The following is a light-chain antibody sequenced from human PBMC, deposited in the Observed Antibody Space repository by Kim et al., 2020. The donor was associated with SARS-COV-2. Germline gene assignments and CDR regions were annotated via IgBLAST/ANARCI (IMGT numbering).Light chain of an antibody. CDR1: QSVSDN. CDR3: QQYNNWPEA. J-gene: IGKJ2*01. CDR2: DAS. V-gene: IGKV3-15*01. Sequence: EIVMTQSPATLSVSPGERVTLSCRASQSVSDNLAWYQQKPGQAPRLLIYDASTRATGIPVRFSGSGSGTEFTLTITSLQSEDFAVYFCQQYNNWPEAFGQGTNREI.